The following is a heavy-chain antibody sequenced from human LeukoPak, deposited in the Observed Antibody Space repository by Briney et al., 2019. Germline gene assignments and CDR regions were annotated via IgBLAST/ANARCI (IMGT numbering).Heavy chain of an antibody. CDR3: ARDRLYEQIAFDI. Sequence: VKVSFKASGGTFSSYAISWVRQAPGQGLGWMGGIIPIFGTANYAQKFQGRVTITTDESTSTAYMELSSLRSEDTAVYYCARDRLYEQIAFDIWGQGTMVTVSS. CDR2: IIPIFGTA. V-gene: IGHV1-69*05. CDR1: GGTFSSYA. D-gene: IGHD5/OR15-5a*01. J-gene: IGHJ3*02.